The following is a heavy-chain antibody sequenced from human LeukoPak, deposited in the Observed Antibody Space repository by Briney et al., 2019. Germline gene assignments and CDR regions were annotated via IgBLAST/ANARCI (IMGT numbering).Heavy chain of an antibody. CDR2: FDPEDGET. J-gene: IGHJ4*02. D-gene: IGHD2-21*02. CDR1: GYTLTELS. CDR3: ATDAYCGGDCYSRSFDY. Sequence: ASVKVSCKVSGYTLTELSMHWVRQAPGKGLEWMGGFDPEDGETIYAQKFQGRVTMTGDTSTDTAYMELSSLRSEDTAVYYCATDAYCGGDCYSRSFDYWGQGTLVTVSS. V-gene: IGHV1-24*01.